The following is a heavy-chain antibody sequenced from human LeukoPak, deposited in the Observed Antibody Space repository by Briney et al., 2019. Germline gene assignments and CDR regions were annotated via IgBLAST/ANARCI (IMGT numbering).Heavy chain of an antibody. J-gene: IGHJ3*02. CDR1: GFTFSNAW. CDR2: IKSKTDGGTT. D-gene: IGHD3-22*01. V-gene: IGHV3-15*01. Sequence: PGGSLRLSCAASGFTFSNAWMSWVRQAPGKGLEWVGRIKSKTDGGTTDYAAPVKGRFTISRDDSKNTLYLQMNSLKTEDTAVYYCAKDRQRGVKYDSSGASAFDIWGQGTMVTVSS. CDR3: AKDRQRGVKYDSSGASAFDI.